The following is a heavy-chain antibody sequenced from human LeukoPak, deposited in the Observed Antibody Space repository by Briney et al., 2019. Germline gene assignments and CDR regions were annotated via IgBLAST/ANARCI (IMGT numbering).Heavy chain of an antibody. D-gene: IGHD6-19*01. Sequence: ASVKVSCKTSGYTFTSYYMHWVRQAPGQGLEWMRIINPSGGSTTSAQKFQGRVTMTRDTSTSTVYMELSSQRSEDTALYYCARVHTSGWYGGPLDYWGQGTLVTVSS. CDR3: ARVHTSGWYGGPLDY. CDR2: INPSGGST. V-gene: IGHV1-46*01. J-gene: IGHJ4*02. CDR1: GYTFTSYY.